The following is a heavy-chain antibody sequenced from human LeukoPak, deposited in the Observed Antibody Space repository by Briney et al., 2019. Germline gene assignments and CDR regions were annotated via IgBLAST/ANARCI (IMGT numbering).Heavy chain of an antibody. D-gene: IGHD6-13*01. J-gene: IGHJ4*02. CDR3: ATPLGPYSSSWYGSDY. Sequence: GGSLRLSCAASGFTFSSYSMNRVRQAPGKGLEWASSISSSSSYIYYADSVKGRFTISRDNAKNSLCLQMNSLRAEDTAVYYCATPLGPYSSSWYGSDYWGQGTLVTVSS. CDR2: ISSSSSYI. CDR1: GFTFSSYS. V-gene: IGHV3-21*01.